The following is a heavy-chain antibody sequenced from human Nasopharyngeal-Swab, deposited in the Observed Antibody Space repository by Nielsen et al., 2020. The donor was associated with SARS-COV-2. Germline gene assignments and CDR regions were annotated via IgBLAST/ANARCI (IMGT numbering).Heavy chain of an antibody. V-gene: IGHV4-39*01. CDR1: GGSISSSSYY. CDR2: IYYSGST. J-gene: IGHJ3*02. Sequence: SETLSPTCTVSGGSISSSSYYWGWIRQPPGKGLERIGSIYYSGSTYYNPSLKSRVTISVDTSKNQFSLKLSSVTAADTAVYYCARQGEPAAIPGIFGVVDISDAFDIWGQGTMVTVSS. CDR3: ARQGEPAAIPGIFGVVDISDAFDI. D-gene: IGHD3-3*01.